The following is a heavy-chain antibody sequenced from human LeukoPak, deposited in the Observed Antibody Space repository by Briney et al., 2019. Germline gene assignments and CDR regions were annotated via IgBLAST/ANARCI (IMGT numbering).Heavy chain of an antibody. D-gene: IGHD1-26*01. Sequence: GGSLRLSCATSGFIFSHHGMNWVRQAPGKGLEWVSGIRADAVTTYYADSVKGRFIISRDNAKNTLYLQMNSLRAEDTAVYYCARDKIVGATHFDYWGQGALVTVSS. V-gene: IGHV3-23*01. J-gene: IGHJ4*02. CDR3: ARDKIVGATHFDY. CDR1: GFIFSHHG. CDR2: IRADAVTT.